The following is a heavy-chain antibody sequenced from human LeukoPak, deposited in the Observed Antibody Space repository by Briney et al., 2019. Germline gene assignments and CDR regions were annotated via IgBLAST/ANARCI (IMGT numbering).Heavy chain of an antibody. Sequence: GESLKISCKGSGYSFTSYWIGWVRQMPGKGLEWMGIIYPGDSDTRYSPSFQGQVTISADKSISTAYLQWSSLKASDTAMYYCARHKGLSVVVPAAIVDYWGQGTLATVSS. CDR2: IYPGDSDT. D-gene: IGHD2-2*01. J-gene: IGHJ4*02. V-gene: IGHV5-51*01. CDR1: GYSFTSYW. CDR3: ARHKGLSVVVPAAIVDY.